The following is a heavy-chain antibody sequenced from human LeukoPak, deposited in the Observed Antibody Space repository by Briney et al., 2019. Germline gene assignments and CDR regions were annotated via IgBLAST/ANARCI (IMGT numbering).Heavy chain of an antibody. Sequence: PGGSLRLSCAASGFTFSSYAMSWVRQAPGKGLEGVSAISGSGGSTYYADSVKGRFTISRDNSKNTLYLQMNSLRAEDTAVYYCAKDHDILTGYYNFDYWGQGTLVTVSS. V-gene: IGHV3-23*01. CDR3: AKDHDILTGYYNFDY. CDR1: GFTFSSYA. J-gene: IGHJ4*02. CDR2: ISGSGGST. D-gene: IGHD3-9*01.